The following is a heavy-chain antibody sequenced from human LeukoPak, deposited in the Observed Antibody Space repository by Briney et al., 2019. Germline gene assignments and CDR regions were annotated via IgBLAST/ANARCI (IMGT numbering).Heavy chain of an antibody. CDR3: TRVVNGGHFDY. CDR1: GASINNYY. D-gene: IGHD2-8*01. Sequence: SETLSLTCSVSGASINNYYWTWIRQPPGKGLEWIGYVYLTGASGYHPSLKSRVAMSLDTSKNQVSLNLRSVTAADTAVYFCTRVVNGGHFDYWGQGTLVTVSS. V-gene: IGHV4-59*01. CDR2: VYLTGAS. J-gene: IGHJ4*02.